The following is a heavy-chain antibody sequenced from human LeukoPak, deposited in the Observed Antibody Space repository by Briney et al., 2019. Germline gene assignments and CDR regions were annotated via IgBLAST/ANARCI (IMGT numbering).Heavy chain of an antibody. D-gene: IGHD6-19*01. CDR2: IHASGRT. CDR1: NGSISSYY. Sequence: SGTLSLTRTVSNGSISSYYWSWIRQPAWKGLAWIGRIHASGRTNYNPSLKSRVTMSVDTPKNQFSLKLSSVTAADTAIYFCARGDRAVAGAWGWFDPWGQGTLVTVSS. J-gene: IGHJ5*02. CDR3: ARGDRAVAGAWGWFDP. V-gene: IGHV4-4*07.